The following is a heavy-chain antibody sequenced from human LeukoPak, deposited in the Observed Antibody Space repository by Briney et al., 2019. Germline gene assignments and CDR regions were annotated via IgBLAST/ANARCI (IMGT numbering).Heavy chain of an antibody. CDR1: GGSISSGGYY. D-gene: IGHD2-21*02. CDR3: ARTPLTYYFDY. Sequence: SETLSLTCTVSGGSISSGGYYWSWIRQHPGKGLEWIGYIYYSGSTYYNPSLKSRVTISVDTSKNQFSLKLSSVTAAGTAVYYCARTPLTYYFDYWGQGTLVTVSS. CDR2: IYYSGST. V-gene: IGHV4-31*03. J-gene: IGHJ4*02.